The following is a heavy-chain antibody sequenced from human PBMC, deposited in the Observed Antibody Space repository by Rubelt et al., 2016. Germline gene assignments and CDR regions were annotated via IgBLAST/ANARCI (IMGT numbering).Heavy chain of an antibody. CDR2: SRAYNGNT. V-gene: IGHV1-18*01. J-gene: IGHJ4*02. CDR1: GYTFTSYG. D-gene: IGHD3-10*01. Sequence: QVQLVQSGAEVKKPGASVKVSCKASGYTFTSYGISWVRQAPGQGLEWRGWSRAYNGNTNYAQKLTGRVTRATATATVTAYVELRSLGSDDATVSYCARDPLPVRGVIMTPTHWGQGTLVTVSS. CDR3: ARDPLPVRGVIMTPTH.